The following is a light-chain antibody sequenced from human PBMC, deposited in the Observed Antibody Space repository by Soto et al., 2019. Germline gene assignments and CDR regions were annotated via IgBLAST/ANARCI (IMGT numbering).Light chain of an antibody. V-gene: IGLV2-14*03. CDR2: DVT. CDR3: SSLTSSSAVV. J-gene: IGLJ2*01. CDR1: STDVGGYDY. Sequence: QSVLTQPASVSGSPGQSITISCTGTSTDVGGYDYVSWYQRHPGKAPRLMIYDVTNRPSGVSDRFSGSKSGNTASLTISGLQTEDEADYYCSSLTSSSAVVFGGGTKVTVL.